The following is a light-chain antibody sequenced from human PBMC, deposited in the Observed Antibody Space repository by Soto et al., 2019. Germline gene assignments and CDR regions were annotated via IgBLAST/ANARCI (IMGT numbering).Light chain of an antibody. Sequence: ETVMTQSPATLSASPGDRATLSCSASQSVSYNLAWYQQKPGQAPRLLIYDASTIATGIPARFSGSASETEFTLTISSLLSEDVAVYYCQQYNNWALTCGGGTKVEMK. CDR1: QSVSYN. CDR2: DAS. V-gene: IGKV3D-15*01. J-gene: IGKJ4*01. CDR3: QQYNNWALT.